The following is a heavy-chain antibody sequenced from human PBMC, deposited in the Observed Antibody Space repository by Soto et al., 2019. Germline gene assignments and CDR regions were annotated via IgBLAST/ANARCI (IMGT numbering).Heavy chain of an antibody. V-gene: IGHV1-69*06. CDR1: GGTFSSYA. CDR2: IIPIFGTA. J-gene: IGHJ4*02. D-gene: IGHD2-21*02. Sequence: SVKVSCKASGGTFSSYAISWVRQAPGQGLEWMGGIIPIFGTANYAQKFQGRVTITADKSTSTAYMELSSLRSEDTAVYYCAGQEAYCGGDCYNPFDYWGQGTLVTVSS. CDR3: AGQEAYCGGDCYNPFDY.